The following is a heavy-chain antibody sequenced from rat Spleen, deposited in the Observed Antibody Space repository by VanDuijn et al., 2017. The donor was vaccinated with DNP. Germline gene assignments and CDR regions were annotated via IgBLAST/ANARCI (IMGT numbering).Heavy chain of an antibody. J-gene: IGHJ2*01. D-gene: IGHD1-4*01. CDR3: TAAGITGDY. V-gene: IGHV10-10*01. CDR2: ISTKDFEYAT. Sequence: EVQVVESGGGLVQPKGSLKLSCSASGFDFNSYGMSWVRQAPGKGLDLVADISTKDFEYATYYADSVKDRFTISRDDSQSMVYLQMDNLKTEDTAMYYCTAAGITGDYWGQGVMVTVSS. CDR1: GFDFNSYG.